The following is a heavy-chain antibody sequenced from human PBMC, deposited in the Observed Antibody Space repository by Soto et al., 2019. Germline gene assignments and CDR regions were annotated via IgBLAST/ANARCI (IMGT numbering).Heavy chain of an antibody. D-gene: IGHD4-17*01. V-gene: IGHV1-69*13. CDR1: GGTFSSYA. CDR3: ARARNLNDYGDLNYYYYYGMDV. J-gene: IGHJ6*02. Sequence: GASVKVSCKASGGTFSSYAISWVRQAPGQGLEWMGGIIPIFGTANYAQKFQGRVTITADESTSTAYMELSSLRSEDTAVYYCARARNLNDYGDLNYYYYYGMDVWGQGXTVTVYS. CDR2: IIPIFGTA.